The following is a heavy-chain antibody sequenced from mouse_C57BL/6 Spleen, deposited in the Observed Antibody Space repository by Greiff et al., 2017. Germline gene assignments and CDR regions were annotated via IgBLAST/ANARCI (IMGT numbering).Heavy chain of an antibody. CDR1: GFTFSSYG. Sequence: EVMLVESGGDLVKPGGSLKLSCAASGFTFSSYGMSWVRQTPDKRLEWVATISSGGSYTYYPDSVKGRFTISRDNAKNTLYLQMSSLKSEDTAMYYCARVTGPFDYWGQGTTLTVSS. D-gene: IGHD4-1*01. CDR2: ISSGGSYT. V-gene: IGHV5-6*01. CDR3: ARVTGPFDY. J-gene: IGHJ2*01.